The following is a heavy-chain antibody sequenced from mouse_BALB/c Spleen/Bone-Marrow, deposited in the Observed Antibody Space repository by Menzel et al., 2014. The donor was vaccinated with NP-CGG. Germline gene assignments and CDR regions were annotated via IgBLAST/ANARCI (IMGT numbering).Heavy chain of an antibody. Sequence: QVRLQQSGPELVKPGASVRISCKASGYTFTSYYIHWVKQRPGQGLEWIGWIYPGNVNTKYNEKFKGKATLTADKSSSTAYMQLSSLTSEDSAVYFCARLGRDYAMDYWGQGTLVTVSS. CDR1: GYTFTSYY. CDR2: IYPGNVNT. D-gene: IGHD4-1*01. V-gene: IGHV1S56*01. J-gene: IGHJ4*01. CDR3: ARLGRDYAMDY.